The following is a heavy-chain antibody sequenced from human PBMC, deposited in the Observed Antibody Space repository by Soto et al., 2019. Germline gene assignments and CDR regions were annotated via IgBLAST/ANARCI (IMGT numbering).Heavy chain of an antibody. CDR1: GGSVSSGSYY. CDR2: IYYSGST. CDR3: AREFEDPSYYYDSSGSSDAFDI. V-gene: IGHV4-61*01. D-gene: IGHD3-22*01. J-gene: IGHJ3*02. Sequence: SETLSLTCTVSGGSVSSGSYYWSWIRQPPGKGLEWIGYIYYSGSTYYNPSLKSRVTISVDTSKNQFSLKLSSVTAADTAVYYCAREFEDPSYYYDSSGSSDAFDIWGQGTMVTVSS.